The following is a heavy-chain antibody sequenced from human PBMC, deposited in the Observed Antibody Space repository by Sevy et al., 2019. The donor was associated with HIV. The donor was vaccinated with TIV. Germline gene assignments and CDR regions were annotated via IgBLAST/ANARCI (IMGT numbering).Heavy chain of an antibody. Sequence: GWSLRLSCAASGLTFDNYDFNWVRQAPGKGLEWVSRVTGSGEYTDYADFVKGRFTISRDNSKNTLYLQMNSLRAEDTALYYCAKDQGGWGNFDYWGQGTLVTVSS. V-gene: IGHV3-23*01. CDR3: AKDQGGWGNFDY. D-gene: IGHD6-19*01. CDR2: VTGSGEYT. CDR1: GLTFDNYD. J-gene: IGHJ4*02.